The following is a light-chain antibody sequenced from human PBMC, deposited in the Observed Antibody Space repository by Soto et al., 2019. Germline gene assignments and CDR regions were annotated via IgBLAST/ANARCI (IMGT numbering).Light chain of an antibody. CDR3: QQFYSVPYT. Sequence: DIVMTQSPDSLAVSLGERATINCKSSQGVLYSSNNKNYLAWYQQKPGQPPKLLIDWASTRESGVPDRFSGSGSGTDFTLTISSLQAEDVAVYFCQQFYSVPYTVGQGTKVDIK. CDR1: QGVLYSSNNKNY. CDR2: WAS. J-gene: IGKJ2*01. V-gene: IGKV4-1*01.